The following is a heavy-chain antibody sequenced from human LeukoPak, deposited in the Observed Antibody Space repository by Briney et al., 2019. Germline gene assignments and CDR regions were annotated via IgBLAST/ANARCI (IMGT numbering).Heavy chain of an antibody. CDR2: ISAYNGNT. D-gene: IGHD6-19*01. V-gene: IGHV1-18*01. J-gene: IGHJ4*02. Sequence: ASVKVSCKAPGYTFTSYGISWVRQAPGQGLEWMGWISAYNGNTNYAQKLQGRVTMTTDTSTSTAYMELRSLRSDDTAVYYCARAAGVDIAVAGDFDYWGQGTLVAVSS. CDR3: ARAAGVDIAVAGDFDY. CDR1: GYTFTSYG.